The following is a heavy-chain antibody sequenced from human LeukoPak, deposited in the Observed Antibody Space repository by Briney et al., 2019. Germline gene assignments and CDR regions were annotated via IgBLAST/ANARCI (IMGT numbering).Heavy chain of an antibody. D-gene: IGHD4-17*01. CDR2: INHSGST. CDR1: GGSFSGYY. Sequence: KPSETLSLTCAVYGGSFSGYYWSWIRQPPGKGLEWIGEINHSGSTNYNPSLKSRVTISVDTSKNQFSLKLSSVTAADTAVYYCARRDYYGDYSFDYWGQGTLVTVSS. V-gene: IGHV4-34*01. J-gene: IGHJ4*02. CDR3: ARRDYYGDYSFDY.